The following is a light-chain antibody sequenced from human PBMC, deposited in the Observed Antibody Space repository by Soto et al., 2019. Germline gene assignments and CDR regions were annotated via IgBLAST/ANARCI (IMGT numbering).Light chain of an antibody. V-gene: IGKV1-39*01. Sequence: DIQMTQSPSSLSASVGDRVTITCRASQNVGNFLHWFQKKPGEATNLLIYYASSVQFGVPSRFSGTSSGTDFSRTINSLQPEDFATYFCRQSNILPKTFGEGTMVE. J-gene: IGKJ1*01. CDR2: YAS. CDR1: QNVGNF. CDR3: RQSNILPKT.